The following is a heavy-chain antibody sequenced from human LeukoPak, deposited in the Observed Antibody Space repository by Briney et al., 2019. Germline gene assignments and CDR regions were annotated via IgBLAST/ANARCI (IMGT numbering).Heavy chain of an antibody. CDR3: VRKNRDFNAAFDI. D-gene: IGHD2-21*02. CDR2: TYSDSNT. J-gene: IGHJ3*02. V-gene: IGHV3-53*01. Sequence: PGGSLRLSCAASGFTVRNNYMSWVRVAPGKGLEWVSITYSDSNTNYADSVKGRFTISRDTSQNTLSLQMNSLRAEDTAVYYCVRKNRDFNAAFDIWGQGTVVTVSS. CDR1: GFTVRNNY.